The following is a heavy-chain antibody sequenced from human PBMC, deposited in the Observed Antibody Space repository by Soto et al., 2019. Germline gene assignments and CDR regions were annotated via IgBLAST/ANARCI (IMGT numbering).Heavy chain of an antibody. CDR2: VYYSGNT. D-gene: IGHD6-13*01. V-gene: IGHV4-59*01. CDR1: GGSISPYH. CDR3: ARKGAAASYAHYYMDV. J-gene: IGHJ6*03. Sequence: SETLSLTCTVFGGSISPYHWSWIRQSPGRGLEWIGYVYYSGNTNYNPSLESRVTISVDTSRNQFSLKLTSVTAADTAVYYCARKGAAASYAHYYMDVWGTGTXVTVSS.